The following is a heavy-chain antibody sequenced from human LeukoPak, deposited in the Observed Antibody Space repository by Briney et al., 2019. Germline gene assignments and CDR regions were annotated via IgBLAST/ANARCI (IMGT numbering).Heavy chain of an antibody. V-gene: IGHV1-2*02. CDR2: INPNSGGT. J-gene: IGHJ6*02. Sequence: ASVKVSCKASGYTFTSYYMHWVRQAPGQGLEWMGWINPNSGGTNYAQKFQGRVTMTRDTSISTAYMELSRLRSDDTAVYYCARDPIVATIPYYYYYGMDVWGQGTTVTVSS. CDR1: GYTFTSYY. CDR3: ARDPIVATIPYYYYYGMDV. D-gene: IGHD5-12*01.